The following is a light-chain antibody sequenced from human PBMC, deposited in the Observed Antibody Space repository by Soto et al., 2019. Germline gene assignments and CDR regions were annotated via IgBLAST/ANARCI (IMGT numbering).Light chain of an antibody. CDR3: QQYGSSST. CDR1: HSISSN. V-gene: IGKV3-15*01. CDR2: GAS. J-gene: IGKJ5*01. Sequence: EKVMTQSPATLSVSPGERATLSCRASHSISSNLAWYHQKPGQTPRLLIYGASTRATGIPARFSGSGSGTDFTLTISRLETEDFAVYYCQQYGSSSTFGQGTRLEIK.